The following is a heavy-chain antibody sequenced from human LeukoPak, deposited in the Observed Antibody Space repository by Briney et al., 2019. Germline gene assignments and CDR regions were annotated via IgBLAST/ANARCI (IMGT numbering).Heavy chain of an antibody. V-gene: IGHV4-39*07. CDR2: IYYSGYT. CDR1: GGSISSSSYY. CDR3: ASSIAAARSPPWH. D-gene: IGHD6-13*01. J-gene: IGHJ1*01. Sequence: SETLSLTCTVSGGSISSSSYYWGWIRQPPGKGLEWIGSIYYSGYTYYNPSVESRVTISVDTSKNQFSLKLSSVTAADTAVYYCASSIAAARSPPWHWGQGTLVTVSS.